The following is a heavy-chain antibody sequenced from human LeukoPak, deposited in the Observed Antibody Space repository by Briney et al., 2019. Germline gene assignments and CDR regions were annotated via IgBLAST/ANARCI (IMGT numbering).Heavy chain of an antibody. D-gene: IGHD6-13*01. CDR1: GGSISSYY. J-gene: IGHJ4*02. CDR3: ARDTAAAGSGFDY. Sequence: SETLSLTCTDPGGSISSYYWSWIRQPPGKGLGWIGYIYYSGSTNYNPSLKSRVTISVDTSKNQFSLKLSSVTAADTAVYYCARDTAAAGSGFDYWGQGTLVTVSS. V-gene: IGHV4-59*01. CDR2: IYYSGST.